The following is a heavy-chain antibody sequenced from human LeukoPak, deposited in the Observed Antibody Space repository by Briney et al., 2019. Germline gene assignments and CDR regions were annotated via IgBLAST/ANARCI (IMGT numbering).Heavy chain of an antibody. CDR2: ISSDGSST. Sequence: GGSVRLSCAASGFTFRNHWMHWLRQTPGKGLVWVSRISSDGSSTTYADSVKGRFTISRDNAKNTLYLQMNNLRAEDTAMYYCARDQRVTGRPDIDYWGQGTLVIVSS. D-gene: IGHD6-6*01. V-gene: IGHV3-74*03. CDR3: ARDQRVTGRPDIDY. CDR1: GFTFRNHW. J-gene: IGHJ4*02.